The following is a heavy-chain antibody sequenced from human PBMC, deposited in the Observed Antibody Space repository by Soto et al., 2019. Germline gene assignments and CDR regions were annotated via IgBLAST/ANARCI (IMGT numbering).Heavy chain of an antibody. V-gene: IGHV3-33*01. CDR2: IWYDGSNK. J-gene: IGHJ6*02. CDR1: GFTFSSYG. Sequence: QVQLVESGGGVVQPGRSLRLSCAASGFTFSSYGMHWVRQAPGKGLEWVAVIWYDGSNKYYADSVKGRFTISRDNSKNTLYLQMNSLRAEDTAVYYCARGAIGYSYGYYYYGMDVWGQGTTVTVSS. CDR3: ARGAIGYSYGYYYYGMDV. D-gene: IGHD5-18*01.